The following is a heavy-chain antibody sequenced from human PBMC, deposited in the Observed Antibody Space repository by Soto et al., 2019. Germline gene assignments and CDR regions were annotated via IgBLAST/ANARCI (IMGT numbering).Heavy chain of an antibody. D-gene: IGHD5-12*01. CDR1: GGSISSSNW. CDR3: AREGSGYDRNFDY. J-gene: IGHJ4*02. CDR2: IYHSGST. Sequence: SETLSLTCAVSGGSISSSNWWSWVRQPPGKGLEWIGEIYHSGSTNYNPSLKSRVTISVDKSKNQFSLKLSSVTAADTAVYYCAREGSGYDRNFDYWVQGTLVTVSS. V-gene: IGHV4-4*02.